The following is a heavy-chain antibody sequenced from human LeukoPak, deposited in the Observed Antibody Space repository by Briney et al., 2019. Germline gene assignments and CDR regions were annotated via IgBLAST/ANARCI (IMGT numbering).Heavy chain of an antibody. CDR1: GFTFDDYA. CDR3: SSRRRFGEGNFGY. V-gene: IGHV3-9*01. J-gene: IGHJ4*02. Sequence: QSGGSLRLSCAASGFTFDDYAMHWVRQAPGKGLEWVSGITWDSGTIGYADSVKGRFTISRDNSKNSLYLQLNSLRTEDTALYYCSSRRRFGEGNFGYWGQGTLVTVSS. CDR2: ITWDSGTI. D-gene: IGHD3-10*01.